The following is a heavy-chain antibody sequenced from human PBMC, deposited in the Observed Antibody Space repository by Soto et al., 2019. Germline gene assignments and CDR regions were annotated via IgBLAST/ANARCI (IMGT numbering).Heavy chain of an antibody. CDR1: GYTFTRSG. Sequence: QVQLVQSGAEVKKPGASVKVSCKASGYTFTRSGISWVRQAPGQGLEWMGWISTYNGATNYAQTFKGRVTMTTDTSTSTVYMELRSVRSDDTAVDYCAREGVAPFYYYGMDVWGQGTAVTVSS. CDR3: AREGVAPFYYYGMDV. D-gene: IGHD5-12*01. J-gene: IGHJ6*02. V-gene: IGHV1-18*01. CDR2: ISTYNGAT.